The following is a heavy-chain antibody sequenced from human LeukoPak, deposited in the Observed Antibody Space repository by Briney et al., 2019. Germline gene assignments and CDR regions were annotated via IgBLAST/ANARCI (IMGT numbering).Heavy chain of an antibody. V-gene: IGHV1-69*04. CDR2: IIPIFGIA. D-gene: IGHD3-10*01. CDR1: GGIFSSYA. J-gene: IGHJ6*02. Sequence: GASMKVSCKASGGIFSSYAISWVRQAPGQGLEWMGRIIPIFGIANYAQKFQGRVTITADKSTSTAYMELSSLRSEDTAVYYCARGEVYYGSGRDMDVWGQGTTVTVSS. CDR3: ARGEVYYGSGRDMDV.